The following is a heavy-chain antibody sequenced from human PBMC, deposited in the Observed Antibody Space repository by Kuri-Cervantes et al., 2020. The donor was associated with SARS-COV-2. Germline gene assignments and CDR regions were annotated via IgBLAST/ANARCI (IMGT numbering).Heavy chain of an antibody. D-gene: IGHD2-21*01. J-gene: IGHJ6*02. CDR2: ISSSSSYI. CDR3: AKVAQLTYCGGDCYFYYYGMDV. Sequence: GESLKISCAASGFTFSSYSMNWVRQAPGKGLEWVSSISSSSSYIYYADSVKGRFTISRDNSKNTLYLQMNSLRAEDTAVYYCAKVAQLTYCGGDCYFYYYGMDVWGQGTTVTVSS. CDR1: GFTFSSYS. V-gene: IGHV3-21*04.